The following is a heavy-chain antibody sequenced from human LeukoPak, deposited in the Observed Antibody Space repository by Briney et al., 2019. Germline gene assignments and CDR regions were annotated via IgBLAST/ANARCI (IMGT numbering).Heavy chain of an antibody. V-gene: IGHV3-30*04. CDR1: GFTFSSYA. D-gene: IGHD3-10*01. CDR3: ARERRGSFDY. Sequence: GGSLRLSCAASGFTFSSYAIHWVRQAPGKGLEWVAVISYDGSNKYYADSVKGRFTISRDNSKNTLYLQMNSLRAEDTAVYYCARERRGSFDYWGQGTLVTVSS. J-gene: IGHJ4*02. CDR2: ISYDGSNK.